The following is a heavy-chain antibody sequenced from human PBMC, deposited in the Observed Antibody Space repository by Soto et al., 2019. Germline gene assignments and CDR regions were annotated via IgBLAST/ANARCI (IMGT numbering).Heavy chain of an antibody. Sequence: EVHLVESGGALVQPGGSLRLSCAASGFTFSDYWMTWVRQTPGKGLEGVANMNPDGSEQYYLDSVKGRVTISRDNAKNSLYLQMNNLRGEDTAVYYCTRDLNHDCGPWGQGTQVIVSS. CDR3: TRDLNHDCGP. CDR2: MNPDGSEQ. CDR1: GFTFSDYW. J-gene: IGHJ5*02. D-gene: IGHD2-21*01. V-gene: IGHV3-7*04.